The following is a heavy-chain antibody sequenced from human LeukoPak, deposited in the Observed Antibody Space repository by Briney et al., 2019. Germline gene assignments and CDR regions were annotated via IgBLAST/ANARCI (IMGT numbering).Heavy chain of an antibody. V-gene: IGHV3-11*01. J-gene: IGHJ4*02. CDR3: AGDGGSAVSYYFDY. CDR2: ITSGGTTI. CDR1: GFTFSDYY. D-gene: IGHD2-15*01. Sequence: GGSLRLSCAASGFTFSDYYMRWVRQAPGKGLEWISHITSGGTTIYYADSVKRRFTISRDNAKKSLYLEMNSLRVEDAAVYYCAGDGGSAVSYYFDYWGQGALVTVTS.